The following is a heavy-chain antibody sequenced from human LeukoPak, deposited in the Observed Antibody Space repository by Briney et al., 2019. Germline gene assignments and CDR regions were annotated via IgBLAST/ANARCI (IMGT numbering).Heavy chain of an antibody. CDR2: MNPNSGNT. CDR3: ARSYYYDSGFDY. V-gene: IGHV1-8*01. Sequence: ASVKVSCKVSGYTFTSYDINWVRQATGQGLEWMGWMNPNSGNTGYAQKFQGRVTMTRNTSISTAYMELSSLRSEDTAVYYCARSYYYDSGFDYWGQGTLVTVSS. CDR1: GYTFTSYD. D-gene: IGHD3-22*01. J-gene: IGHJ4*02.